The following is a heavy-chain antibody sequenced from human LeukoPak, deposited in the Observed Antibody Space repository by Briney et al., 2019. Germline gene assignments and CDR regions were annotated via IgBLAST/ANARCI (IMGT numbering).Heavy chain of an antibody. J-gene: IGHJ4*02. Sequence: GASVKVSCKVSGHTVTEFSIHWVRQAAGKGPEWMGGFDPDDAEKVFARKFQGRVTMTEDTSTNTAYMELTSLTTEDTAVYYCATGQTTPVLVDTLHFWGQGTLVTVSS. CDR1: GHTVTEFS. V-gene: IGHV1-24*01. D-gene: IGHD2-8*02. CDR2: FDPDDAEK. CDR3: ATGQTTPVLVDTLHF.